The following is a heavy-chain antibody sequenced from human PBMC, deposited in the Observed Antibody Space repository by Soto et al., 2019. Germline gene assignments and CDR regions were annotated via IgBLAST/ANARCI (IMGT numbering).Heavy chain of an antibody. D-gene: IGHD6-6*01. CDR3: ARGGIAARPDCFDP. Sequence: LQILPHPWSVVGGTIRSYYCSRIRQPPGKGLEWIGYIYYSGSTNYNPSLKSRVTISVDTSKNQFSLKLSSVTAADTAVYFCARGGIAARPDCFDPWGKGTLVTVSS. V-gene: IGHV4-59*01. J-gene: IGHJ5*02. CDR1: GGTIRSYY. CDR2: IYYSGST.